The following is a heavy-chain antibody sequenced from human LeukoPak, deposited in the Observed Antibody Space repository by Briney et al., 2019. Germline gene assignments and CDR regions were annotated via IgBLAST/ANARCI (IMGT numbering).Heavy chain of an antibody. CDR3: AKDLGSSSWYGDY. CDR1: GFTFSSYS. J-gene: IGHJ4*02. CDR2: ISYDGSNK. V-gene: IGHV3-30*18. Sequence: GRSLRLSCAASGFTFSSYSMHWVRQAPGKGLEWVAVISYDGSNKYYADSVKGRFTISRDNSKNTLYLQMNSLRAEDTAVYYCAKDLGSSSWYGDYWGQGTLVTVSS. D-gene: IGHD6-13*01.